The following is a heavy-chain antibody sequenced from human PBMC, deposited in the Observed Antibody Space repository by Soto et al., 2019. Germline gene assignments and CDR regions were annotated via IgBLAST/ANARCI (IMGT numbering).Heavy chain of an antibody. Sequence: GGSLRLSCAASGFTFSSYGMHWVRQAPGKGLEWVAVISYDGSNKYYADSVKGRFTISRDNSKNTLYLQMNGLRAEDTAVYYCAREVGRGSGSYYLDYWGQETLVTVSS. D-gene: IGHD3-16*01. J-gene: IGHJ4*02. CDR3: AREVGRGSGSYYLDY. CDR2: ISYDGSNK. CDR1: GFTFSSYG. V-gene: IGHV3-30*03.